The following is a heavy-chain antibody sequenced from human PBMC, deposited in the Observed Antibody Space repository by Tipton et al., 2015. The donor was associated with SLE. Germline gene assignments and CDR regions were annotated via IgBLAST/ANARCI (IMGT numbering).Heavy chain of an antibody. Sequence: QSGAEVKKPGESLKISCKGSGYSFTSYWIGWVRQMPGKGLEWMGIIYPGDSDTRYSPSFQGQVTISADKSISTAYLQWSSLKASDTAMYYCARLRDPAGRGRRGPFDIWGQGTMVTVSS. J-gene: IGHJ3*02. CDR1: GYSFTSYW. D-gene: IGHD6-6*01. V-gene: IGHV5-51*03. CDR3: ARLRDPAGRGRRGPFDI. CDR2: IYPGDSDT.